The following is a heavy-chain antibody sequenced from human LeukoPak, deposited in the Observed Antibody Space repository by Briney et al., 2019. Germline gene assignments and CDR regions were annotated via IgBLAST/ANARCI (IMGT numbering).Heavy chain of an antibody. CDR3: ARSDSSSEAYFDY. D-gene: IGHD3-22*01. CDR1: GYTFTGYY. J-gene: IGHJ4*02. CDR2: INPNSGDT. Sequence: ASVKVSCKASGYTFTGYYIHWLRQAPGQGLEWMGWINPNSGDTSYANKFQGRVTMTRDMFISTAYMELSRLRSDDTAVYYCARSDSSSEAYFDYWGQATLVTVSS. V-gene: IGHV1-2*02.